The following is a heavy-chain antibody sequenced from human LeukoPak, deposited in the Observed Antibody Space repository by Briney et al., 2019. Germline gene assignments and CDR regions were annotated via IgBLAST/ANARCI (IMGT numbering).Heavy chain of an antibody. D-gene: IGHD4-23*01. CDR3: ARSTVAMGSFDY. CDR2: ISYDGSNK. J-gene: IGHJ4*02. Sequence: GGSLRLSCAASGLTFSSYAMHWVRQAPGKGLEWVAVISYDGSNKYYADSVKGRFTISRDNSKNTLYLQMNSLRAEDTAVYYCARSTVAMGSFDYWGQGTLVTVSS. V-gene: IGHV3-30*04. CDR1: GLTFSSYA.